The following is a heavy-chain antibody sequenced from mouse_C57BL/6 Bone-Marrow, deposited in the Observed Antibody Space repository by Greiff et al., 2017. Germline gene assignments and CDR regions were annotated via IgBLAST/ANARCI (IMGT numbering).Heavy chain of an antibody. V-gene: IGHV1-19*01. CDR1: GYTFTDYY. J-gene: IGHJ1*03. CDR2: INPYNGGT. CDR3: ARIYGYFDV. Sequence: EVQLQQSGPVLVKPGASVKMSCKASGYTFTDYYMNWVKQSHGKSLEWIGVINPYNGGTSYNQKFKGKATLTVDKSSSTAYMELNSLTSEDSAVYYCARIYGYFDVWGTGTTVTVSS.